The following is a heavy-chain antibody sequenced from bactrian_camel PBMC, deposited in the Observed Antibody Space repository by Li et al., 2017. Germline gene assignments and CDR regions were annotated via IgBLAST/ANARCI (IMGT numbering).Heavy chain of an antibody. CDR1: GYTYSYYC. CDR3: AAGGGNGAFCYTGERSMDY. D-gene: IGHD2*01. CDR2: IDSDGLA. Sequence: HVQLVESGGGSVQAGGSLRLSCVASGYTYSYYCMGWFRQAPGKEREGVAVIDSDGLAEYADSVKGRFTISQDNAKNTLCLQMNSLKPEDTAMYYCAAGGGNGAFCYTGERSMDYWGQGTQVTVS. J-gene: IGHJ4*01. V-gene: IGHV3S55*01.